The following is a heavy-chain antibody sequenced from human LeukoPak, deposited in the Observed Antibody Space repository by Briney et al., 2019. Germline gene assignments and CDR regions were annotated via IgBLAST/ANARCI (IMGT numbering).Heavy chain of an antibody. D-gene: IGHD5-12*01. CDR2: INPNSGGT. Sequence: ASVKVSCKASGYTFTGYYMHWVRQAPGQGLEWMGWINPNSGGTNYAQKFQGRVTMTRDTSISTAYMELSRLRSDDTAVHYCARLPDIVATTIDYWGQGTLVTVSS. J-gene: IGHJ4*02. V-gene: IGHV1-2*02. CDR3: ARLPDIVATTIDY. CDR1: GYTFTGYY.